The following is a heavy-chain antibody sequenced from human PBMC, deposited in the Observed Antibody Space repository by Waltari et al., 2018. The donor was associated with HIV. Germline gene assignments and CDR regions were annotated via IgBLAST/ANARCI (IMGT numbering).Heavy chain of an antibody. CDR1: GYTFTHYG. V-gene: IGHV1-18*01. CDR3: ARDRWFGESHYYYYYGMDV. D-gene: IGHD3-10*01. J-gene: IGHJ6*02. Sequence: QVQLVQSGVEVKKPGASVKVSCKASGYTFTHYGISWVRQAPGQGLEWMGWNSTYGTKTNYRQKLQDRVTLTTDTSTGTAYMELASLRSDDTAVYYCARDRWFGESHYYYYYGMDVWGQGTTVTVSS. CDR2: NSTYGTKT.